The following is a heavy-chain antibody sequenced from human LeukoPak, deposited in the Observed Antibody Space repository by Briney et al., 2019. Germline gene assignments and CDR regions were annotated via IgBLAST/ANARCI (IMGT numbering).Heavy chain of an antibody. CDR3: ARQQQLAHGEWFDP. J-gene: IGHJ5*02. V-gene: IGHV1-2*02. Sequence: ASVKVSCKASGYTFTGYYMHWVRQAPGQGLEWMGWINPNSGGTNYAQKFQGRVTMTRDTSISTAYMELGRLRSDDTAVYYCARQQQLAHGEWFDPWGQGTLVTVSS. D-gene: IGHD6-13*01. CDR2: INPNSGGT. CDR1: GYTFTGYY.